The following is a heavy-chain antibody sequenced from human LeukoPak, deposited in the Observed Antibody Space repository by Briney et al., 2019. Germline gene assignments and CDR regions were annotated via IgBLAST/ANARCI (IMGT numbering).Heavy chain of an antibody. CDR2: IYTSENT. CDR3: ASFGNSAFDI. Sequence: PSETLSLTCTVSGDSISSNYWSWIRQSAGKGLEWIGRIYTSENTIYNPSLKSRVTMSIDTSKNQFSLQLVSVTAADTAVYFCASFGNSAFDIWGQGTMVTVSS. D-gene: IGHD1-14*01. CDR1: GDSISSNY. J-gene: IGHJ3*02. V-gene: IGHV4-4*07.